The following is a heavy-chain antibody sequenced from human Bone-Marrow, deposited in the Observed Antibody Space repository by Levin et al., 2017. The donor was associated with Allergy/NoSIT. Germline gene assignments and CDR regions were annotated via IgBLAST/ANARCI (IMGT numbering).Heavy chain of an antibody. V-gene: IGHV3-30-3*01. Sequence: LSLPCAASGFTFSSYAMHWVRQAPGKGLEWVAVISYDGSNKYYADSVKGRFTISRDNSKNTLYLQMNSLRAEDTAVYYCARGGITIFGVVSPHAFDIWGQGTMVTVSS. D-gene: IGHD3-3*01. CDR2: ISYDGSNK. J-gene: IGHJ3*02. CDR3: ARGGITIFGVVSPHAFDI. CDR1: GFTFSSYA.